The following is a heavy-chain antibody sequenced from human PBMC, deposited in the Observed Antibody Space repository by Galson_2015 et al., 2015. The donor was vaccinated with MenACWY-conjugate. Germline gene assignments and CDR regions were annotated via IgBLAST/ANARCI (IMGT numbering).Heavy chain of an antibody. Sequence: SLRLSCEASGLTFSRSWMSWVRQAPGQGLEWVAKIKQDGSEKYYVDSVKGRFTISRDNAKNSLSLQMNSLRAEDTAVYYCARDLYGDRYYFDYWGQGTLVTVSS. D-gene: IGHD4-17*01. CDR1: GLTFSRSW. V-gene: IGHV3-7*03. CDR3: ARDLYGDRYYFDY. CDR2: IKQDGSEK. J-gene: IGHJ4*02.